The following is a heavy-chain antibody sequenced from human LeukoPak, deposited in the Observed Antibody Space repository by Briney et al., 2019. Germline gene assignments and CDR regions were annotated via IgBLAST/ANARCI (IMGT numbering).Heavy chain of an antibody. V-gene: IGHV3-23*01. J-gene: IGHJ4*02. CDR3: AKVGRGYYDSSGYPKGTFGY. D-gene: IGHD3-22*01. Sequence: SGGSLRLSCAASGFTFSSYAMSWVRQAPGKGLEWVSAISGSGGSTYYADSVKGRFTISRDNSKNTLYLQMNSLRAEDTAVYYCAKVGRGYYDSSGYPKGTFGYWGQGTLVTVSS. CDR1: GFTFSSYA. CDR2: ISGSGGST.